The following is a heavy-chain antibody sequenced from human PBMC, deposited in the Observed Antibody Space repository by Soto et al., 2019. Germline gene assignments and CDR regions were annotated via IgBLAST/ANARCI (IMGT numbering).Heavy chain of an antibody. D-gene: IGHD2-2*01. V-gene: IGHV3-23*01. CDR1: GFTFSSYA. CDR3: AKSPRDCSSTSCAMDYFDY. CDR2: IRGSGTRT. Sequence: GGSLRLSCAASGFTFSSYAMNWVRQAPGKGLEWVSVIRGSGTRTYYADSVKGRFAISRDNSKSTLYLQMNSLRADDTAIYYCAKSPRDCSSTSCAMDYFDYWGQGTLVTVSS. J-gene: IGHJ4*02.